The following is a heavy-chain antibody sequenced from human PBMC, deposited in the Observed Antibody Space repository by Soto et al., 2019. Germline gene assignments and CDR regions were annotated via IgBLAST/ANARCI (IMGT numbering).Heavy chain of an antibody. D-gene: IGHD3-22*01. CDR2: ISYDGSNK. J-gene: IGHJ3*02. V-gene: IGHV3-30-3*01. CDR1: VLTFSDYY. Sequence: VGSLRLSFAAFVLTFSDYYMSWIRQAPGKGLEWVAVISYDGSNKYYADSVKGRFTISRDNSKNTLYLQMNSLRAEDTAVYYCASHYYYDSSGYYYGAFDIWGQGTMVT. CDR3: ASHYYYDSSGYYYGAFDI.